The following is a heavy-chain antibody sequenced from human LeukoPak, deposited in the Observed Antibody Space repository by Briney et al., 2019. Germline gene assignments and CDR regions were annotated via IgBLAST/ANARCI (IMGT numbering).Heavy chain of an antibody. J-gene: IGHJ4*02. Sequence: SETLSLTCSVSGGSISSYYWNWIRQPPGKGLEWIGFIYYSGSANYNPSLKSRVIISVDTSKNQFSLKLSSVTAADTAVYYCARGSASGGDGDYVDYWGQGTLVTVSS. CDR3: ARGSASGGDGDYVDY. V-gene: IGHV4-59*01. CDR1: GGSISSYY. CDR2: IYYSGSA. D-gene: IGHD3-16*01.